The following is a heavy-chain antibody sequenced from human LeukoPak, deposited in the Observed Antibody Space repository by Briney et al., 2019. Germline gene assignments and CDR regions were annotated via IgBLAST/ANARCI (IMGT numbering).Heavy chain of an antibody. V-gene: IGHV1-2*02. D-gene: IGHD2-8*01. Sequence: ASVNVSCKASGYTFTGYYMHWVRQAPGQGLEGMGWINPNSGGTNYAQKLQGRVTMTRDTSISTAYMELSRLRSDDTAVYYCARDGYCTNGVCYIFDYWGQGTLVTVSS. J-gene: IGHJ4*02. CDR1: GYTFTGYY. CDR3: ARDGYCTNGVCYIFDY. CDR2: INPNSGGT.